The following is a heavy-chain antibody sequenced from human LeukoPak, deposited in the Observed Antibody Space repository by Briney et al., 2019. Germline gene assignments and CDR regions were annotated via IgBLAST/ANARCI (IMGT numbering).Heavy chain of an antibody. CDR3: ARDGSYYGSGTYYNVDYFDY. D-gene: IGHD3-10*01. J-gene: IGHJ4*02. Sequence: GGSLRLSCAASGFTFSDYYMSWIRQAPGKGLERVSYISGISSYTDYADSVKGRFTISRDNAKNSLYLQMNSLRAEDTAVYYCARDGSYYGSGTYYNVDYFDYWGQGTLVTVSS. V-gene: IGHV3-11*06. CDR1: GFTFSDYY. CDR2: ISGISSYT.